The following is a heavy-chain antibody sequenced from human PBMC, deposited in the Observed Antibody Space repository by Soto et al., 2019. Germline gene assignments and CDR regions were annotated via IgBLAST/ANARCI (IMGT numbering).Heavy chain of an antibody. CDR1: GGTFSSYA. D-gene: IGHD3-3*01. J-gene: IGHJ4*02. Sequence: ASVKVSCKASGGTFSSYAISWVRQAPGQGLEWMGGIIPIFGTANYAQKFQGRVTITADESTSTAYMELSSLRSGDTAVYYCARSDTILPQYSFDYWGQGTLVTVSS. CDR3: ARSDTILPQYSFDY. V-gene: IGHV1-69*13. CDR2: IIPIFGTA.